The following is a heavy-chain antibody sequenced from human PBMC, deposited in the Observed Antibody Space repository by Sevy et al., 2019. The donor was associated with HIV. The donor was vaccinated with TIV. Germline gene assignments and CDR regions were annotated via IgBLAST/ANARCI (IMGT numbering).Heavy chain of an antibody. Sequence: GESLKISCKGSGYDFSTYWIAWVRQMPGKGLELMGIIFPGDSDTRYSPSFQGQVTISADDSIRTSELQWRSLKATDTAIYYCARRGILLRGGDYFYYGLDVWGQGTTVTVSS. CDR3: ARRGILLRGGDYFYYGLDV. D-gene: IGHD1-26*01. J-gene: IGHJ6*02. CDR2: IFPGDSDT. CDR1: GYDFSTYW. V-gene: IGHV5-51*01.